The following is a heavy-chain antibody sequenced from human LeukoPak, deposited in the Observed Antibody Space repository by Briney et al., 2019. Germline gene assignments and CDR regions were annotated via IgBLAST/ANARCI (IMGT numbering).Heavy chain of an antibody. V-gene: IGHV3-30*18. Sequence: PGRSLRLSCAASGFTFSGYGMHWVRQAPGKGLEWVAVISYDGSNKYYADSVKGRFTISRDNSKNTLYLQMNSLRAEDTAVYYCAKPVLRFLEWTPIDYWGQGTLVTVSS. CDR1: GFTFSGYG. CDR3: AKPVLRFLEWTPIDY. D-gene: IGHD3-3*01. CDR2: ISYDGSNK. J-gene: IGHJ4*02.